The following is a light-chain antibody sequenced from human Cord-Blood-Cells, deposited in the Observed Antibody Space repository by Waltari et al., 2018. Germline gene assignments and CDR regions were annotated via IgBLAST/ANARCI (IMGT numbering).Light chain of an antibody. CDR1: QSISSY. CDR3: QQSYSTPYT. J-gene: IGKJ2*01. V-gene: IGKV1-39*01. Sequence: DIQMTQSPSSLSASVGDRVTITCRASQSISSYLNWYQQKPGKAPKLLIYAASSLQSGVPSRFRGSGSGTEFTLTISSLQPEDFATYYCQQSYSTPYTFGQGTKLEIK. CDR2: AAS.